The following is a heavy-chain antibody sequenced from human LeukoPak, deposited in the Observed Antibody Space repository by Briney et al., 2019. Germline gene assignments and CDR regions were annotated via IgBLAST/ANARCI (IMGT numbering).Heavy chain of an antibody. CDR3: ARQYYDSSGYFNTYYFDY. CDR2: IYPGDSDT. Sequence: GESLKISCKGSGYSFTSYWIGWVRQMPGKGLEWMGIIYPGDSDTRYSPSFQGQVTISADKSISTAYLQWSSLKASDTAMYYCARQYYDSSGYFNTYYFDYWGQGTLVTVSS. J-gene: IGHJ4*02. CDR1: GYSFTSYW. V-gene: IGHV5-51*01. D-gene: IGHD3-22*01.